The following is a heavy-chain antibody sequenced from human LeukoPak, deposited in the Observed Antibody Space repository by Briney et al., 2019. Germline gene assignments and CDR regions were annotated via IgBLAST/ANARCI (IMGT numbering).Heavy chain of an antibody. CDR1: GYTFTGYY. CDR2: INPNRGGT. Sequence: ASVKVSCKASGYTFTGYYMHWVRQAPGQGLEWMGWINPNRGGTNYAQKFQGRVTMTRDTSISTAYMELSRLRSDDTAVYYCARDYSAQIAARPPVNWFDPWGQGTLVTVSS. V-gene: IGHV1-2*02. J-gene: IGHJ5*02. D-gene: IGHD6-6*01. CDR3: ARDYSAQIAARPPVNWFDP.